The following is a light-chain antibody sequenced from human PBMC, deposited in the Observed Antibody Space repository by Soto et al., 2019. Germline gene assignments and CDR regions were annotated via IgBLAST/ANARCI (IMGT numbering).Light chain of an antibody. CDR3: QQYNNWPRGT. J-gene: IGKJ4*01. V-gene: IGKV3-15*01. Sequence: EIVMTQSPDTLSVSPGERATLSCRASQSVSSNLAWYQQKPGQAPRLLIFGASTRATGIPARFSGSGSGTEFTLTISSLQSEDFAVYYCQQYNNWPRGTFGGGTKVEIK. CDR2: GAS. CDR1: QSVSSN.